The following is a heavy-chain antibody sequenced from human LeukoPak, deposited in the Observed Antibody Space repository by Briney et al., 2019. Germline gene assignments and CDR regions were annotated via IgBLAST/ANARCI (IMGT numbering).Heavy chain of an antibody. CDR1: GFTFSSYE. D-gene: IGHD3-22*01. CDR2: ISSSGSTI. J-gene: IGHJ3*02. CDR3: ARDPYSDSSLPGAFDI. V-gene: IGHV3-48*03. Sequence: GGSLRLSCAASGFTFSSYEMNWVRQAPGKGLEWVSYISSSGSTIYYADSVKGRFTISRDNAKNSLYLQMNSLRAEDTAVYYCARDPYSDSSLPGAFDIWGQGTMVTVSS.